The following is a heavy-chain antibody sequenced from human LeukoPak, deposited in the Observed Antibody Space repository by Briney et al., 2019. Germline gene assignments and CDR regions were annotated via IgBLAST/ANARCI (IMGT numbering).Heavy chain of an antibody. CDR2: IRSKANSYAT. V-gene: IGHV3-73*01. D-gene: IGHD3-22*01. CDR1: GFTFSGSA. J-gene: IGHJ4*02. Sequence: GGSLKLSCAASGFTFSGSAMHWVRQASGKGLEWVGRIRSKANSYATAYAASVKGRFTISRDDSKNTAYLQMNSLKAEDTAVYYCTRQNYYDSSGYLLWGQGTLVTVSS. CDR3: TRQNYYDSSGYLL.